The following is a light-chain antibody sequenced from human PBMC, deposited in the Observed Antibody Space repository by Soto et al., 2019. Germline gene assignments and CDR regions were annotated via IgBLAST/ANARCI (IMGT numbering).Light chain of an antibody. CDR1: LSISSW. J-gene: IGKJ1*01. Sequence: DIQMAQSPSTLSASVGDRVTITCRASLSISSWLAWYQQKPGIAPKLLIYEASSSEIGVPPRFSGSGFGTEFTLTISSLQPEDSATYYCQFYKEHSTFGQGTRLEIK. CDR2: EAS. CDR3: QFYKEHST. V-gene: IGKV1-5*03.